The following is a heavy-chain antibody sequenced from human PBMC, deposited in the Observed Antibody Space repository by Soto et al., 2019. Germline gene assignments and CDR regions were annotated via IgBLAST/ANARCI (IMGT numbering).Heavy chain of an antibody. D-gene: IGHD6-13*01. J-gene: IGHJ4*02. CDR2: IYYSGST. Sequence: QLQLQESGPGLVKPSETLSLTCTVSGGSISSSSYYWGWIRQPPGKGLEWIGSIYYSGSTYYNPSLKSRVTISVDTSKNQFSLKLSSVTAADXXXXXXXTDSSSWPPEFDYWGQGTLVTVSS. CDR1: GGSISSSSYY. CDR3: XTDSSSWPPEFDY. V-gene: IGHV4-39*01.